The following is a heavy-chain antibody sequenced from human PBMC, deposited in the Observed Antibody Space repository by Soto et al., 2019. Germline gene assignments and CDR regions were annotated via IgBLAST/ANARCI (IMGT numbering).Heavy chain of an antibody. Sequence: EVQLLESGGGLVQPGGSLRLSCAASGFTFSSYAMSWVRQAPGKGLEWVSAISGSGGSTYYADSVKGRFTISRDNSTNTLYLQMNSLRAEDTAVYYCAKDKQYSSGPKDYWGQGTLVTVSS. V-gene: IGHV3-23*01. J-gene: IGHJ4*02. D-gene: IGHD6-19*01. CDR3: AKDKQYSSGPKDY. CDR1: GFTFSSYA. CDR2: ISGSGGST.